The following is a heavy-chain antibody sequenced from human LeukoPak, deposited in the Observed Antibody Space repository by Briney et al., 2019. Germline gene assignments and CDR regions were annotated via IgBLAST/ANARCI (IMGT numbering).Heavy chain of an antibody. CDR3: ARDRSSSSWLSNWFDP. Sequence: ASVKVSCKASGYTFTSYCMHWVRQAPGQGLEWMGIINPSGGSTSYAQKFQGRVTMTRDTSTSTVYMELSSLRSDDAAVYYCARDRSSSSWLSNWFDPWGQGTLVTVSS. J-gene: IGHJ5*02. CDR2: INPSGGST. CDR1: GYTFTSYC. D-gene: IGHD6-13*01. V-gene: IGHV1-46*01.